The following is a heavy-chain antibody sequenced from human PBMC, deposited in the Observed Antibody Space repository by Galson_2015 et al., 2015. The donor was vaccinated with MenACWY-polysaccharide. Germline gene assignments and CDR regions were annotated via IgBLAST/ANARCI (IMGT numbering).Heavy chain of an antibody. CDR3: ARVLKGLVGATPDY. CDR1: GFTFSSYS. J-gene: IGHJ4*02. V-gene: IGHV3-48*02. D-gene: IGHD1-26*01. Sequence: SLRLSCAASGFTFSSYSMNWVRQAPGKGLEWVSYISSGGTIYYADSVKGRFTISRDNAKNSLYLQMNSLRDDDTAVYYCARVLKGLVGATPDYSGQATLVSVAS. CDR2: ISSGGTI.